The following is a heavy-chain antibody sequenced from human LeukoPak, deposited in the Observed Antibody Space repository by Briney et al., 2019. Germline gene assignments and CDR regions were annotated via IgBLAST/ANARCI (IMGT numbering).Heavy chain of an antibody. D-gene: IGHD6-13*01. CDR2: INPNSGGT. Sequence: ASVKVSCKASGYTFTGYYMHWVRQAPGQGLEWMGWINPNSGGTNYAQKLQGGVTMTRDTSISTAYMELSRLRSDDTAVYYCARAKLVSSPIDYWGQGTLVTVSS. CDR3: ARAKLVSSPIDY. CDR1: GYTFTGYY. V-gene: IGHV1-2*02. J-gene: IGHJ4*02.